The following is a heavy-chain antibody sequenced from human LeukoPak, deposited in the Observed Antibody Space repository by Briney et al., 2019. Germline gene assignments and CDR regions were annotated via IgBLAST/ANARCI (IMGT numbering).Heavy chain of an antibody. J-gene: IGHJ4*02. CDR1: GYSFSSGYY. D-gene: IGHD6-13*01. Sequence: PSETLSLTCAVSGYSFSSGYYWSWIRQPPGKGLEWIGTISHSGSTYYNPSLKSRVTISVDTSKNQFSLKLSSVTAADTAVYYCARSPGGSHWYLYFDYWGQGTLVTVSS. V-gene: IGHV4-38-2*01. CDR2: ISHSGST. CDR3: ARSPGGSHWYLYFDY.